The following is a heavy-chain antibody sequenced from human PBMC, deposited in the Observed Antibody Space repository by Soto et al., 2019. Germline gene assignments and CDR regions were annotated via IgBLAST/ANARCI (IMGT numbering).Heavy chain of an antibody. V-gene: IGHV1-2*04. CDR3: ARARIYYGSGSYTEFDY. Sequence: ASVKVSCKASGYTFTGYYMHWVRQAPGQGLEWMGWINPNSGGTNYAQKFQGWVTMTRDTSISTAYMELSRLRSDDTAVYYCARARIYYGSGSYTEFDYWGQGTLVTVSS. CDR2: INPNSGGT. J-gene: IGHJ4*02. CDR1: GYTFTGYY. D-gene: IGHD3-10*01.